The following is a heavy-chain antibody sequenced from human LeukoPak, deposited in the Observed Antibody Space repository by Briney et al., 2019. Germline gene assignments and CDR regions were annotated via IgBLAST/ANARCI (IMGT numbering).Heavy chain of an antibody. CDR3: AQAGDGYNSDGFDM. CDR2: LYWNDDN. D-gene: IGHD5-24*01. CDR1: GFALSTRGMG. V-gene: IGHV2-5*01. J-gene: IGHJ3*02. Sequence: SGPTLVKPTQTLTLTCSFSGFALSTRGMGVGWIRQPPGKALQWLALLYWNDDNRYSPSLKSRLTITKGTSKNQVVLTMTNMDPVDTGTYYCAQAGDGYNSDGFDMWGQGTMVTVTS.